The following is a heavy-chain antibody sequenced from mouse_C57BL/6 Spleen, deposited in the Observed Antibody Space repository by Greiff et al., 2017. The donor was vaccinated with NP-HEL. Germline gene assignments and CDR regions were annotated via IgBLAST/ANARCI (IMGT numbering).Heavy chain of an antibody. V-gene: IGHV5-4*03. Sequence: EVKLMESGGGLVKPGGSLKLSCAASGFTFSSYAMSWVRQTPEKRLEWVATISDGGSYTYYPDNVKGRFTISRDKAKNNLYLQMSHLKSEDTAMYYCARGVLRSHFDYWGQGTTLTVSS. CDR1: GFTFSSYA. CDR2: ISDGGSYT. CDR3: ARGVLRSHFDY. J-gene: IGHJ2*01. D-gene: IGHD1-1*01.